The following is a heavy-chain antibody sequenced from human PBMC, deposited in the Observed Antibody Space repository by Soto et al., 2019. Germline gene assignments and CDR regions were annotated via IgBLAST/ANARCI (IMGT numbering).Heavy chain of an antibody. V-gene: IGHV3-74*01. J-gene: IGHJ4*02. CDR2: INNDGSRI. Sequence: VQLVESGGGLVQPGGSLRLSCAASGFSFSSQWMYWVRQSPGKGPVWVSYINNDGSRIGYADSVKGRFTISRDNAKNTLHLQMNSLRVEDTAVYYCVKDIRWGRGTLVTVSS. CDR3: VKDIR. CDR1: GFSFSSQW.